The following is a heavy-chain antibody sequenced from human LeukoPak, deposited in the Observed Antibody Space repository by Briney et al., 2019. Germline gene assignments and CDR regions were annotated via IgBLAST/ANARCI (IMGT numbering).Heavy chain of an antibody. V-gene: IGHV1-69*05. CDR3: ASRGLEENWFDP. CDR1: GGTFSSYA. CDR2: IIPIFGTA. J-gene: IGHJ5*02. D-gene: IGHD3/OR15-3a*01. Sequence: SVKVSCKASGGTFSSYAISWVRQTPGQGLEWMGGIIPIFGTANYAQKFQGRVTITTDESSSTAYMELSSLRSEDTAVYYCASRGLEENWFDPWGQGTLVTVSS.